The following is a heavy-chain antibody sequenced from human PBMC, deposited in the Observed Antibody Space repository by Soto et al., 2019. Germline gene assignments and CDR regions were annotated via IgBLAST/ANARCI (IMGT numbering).Heavy chain of an antibody. CDR3: ARRSLKTEAIDI. Sequence: QVQLQESGPGLVKPSETLSLTCTVSGVSISSYSWSWIRQPPGKGLEWIGYIYYTGSTNYNPSLKSRVTISVDTSKNQFSLKLSSVTAADTAVYYCARRSLKTEAIDIWGQGTMVTVSS. V-gene: IGHV4-59*01. CDR1: GVSISSYS. J-gene: IGHJ3*02. CDR2: IYYTGST.